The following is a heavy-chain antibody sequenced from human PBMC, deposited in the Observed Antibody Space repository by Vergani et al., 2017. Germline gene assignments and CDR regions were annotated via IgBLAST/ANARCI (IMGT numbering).Heavy chain of an antibody. Sequence: QFQLVQSGAEVKKPGSSVKVSCKAPGGTFSSSAISWVRQAPGQGLEWMGRTIPMLGATNHAQKFQGRVTITADESTSTAYMELSSLRSEDTAVDYCARQASYYYXRSGHYYEGWFDPWGQGTLVTVSS. CDR1: GGTFSSSA. CDR3: ARQASYYYXRSGHYYEGWFDP. CDR2: TIPMLGAT. V-gene: IGHV1-69*13. D-gene: IGHD3-22*01. J-gene: IGHJ5*02.